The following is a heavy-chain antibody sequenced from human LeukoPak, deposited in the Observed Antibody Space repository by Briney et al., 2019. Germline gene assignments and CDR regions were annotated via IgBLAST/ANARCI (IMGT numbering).Heavy chain of an antibody. CDR3: AGSSYIGLDY. CDR2: INHRGSP. CDR1: SGSFSGYY. Sequence: PSETLSLTCAVYSGSFSGYYWSWIRQTPGKGLQWIGEINHRGSPKYNPSLKNRVTISVDTSKNQFSLKLSSMTAADMGVYFCAGSSYIGLDYWGQGTLVTVSS. V-gene: IGHV4-34*01. D-gene: IGHD3-22*01. J-gene: IGHJ4*02.